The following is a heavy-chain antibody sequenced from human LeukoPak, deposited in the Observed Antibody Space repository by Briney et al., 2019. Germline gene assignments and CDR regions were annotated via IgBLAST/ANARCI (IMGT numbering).Heavy chain of an antibody. CDR1: GFTFSPYT. D-gene: IGHD2-21*01. J-gene: IGHJ4*02. V-gene: IGHV3-21*01. CDR2: ISSSSTSI. Sequence: PGRSLRLSCAASGFTFSPYTMNWVRQAPGKGLEWVSSISSSSTSIYYADSLKGRFTISRDNAKNSVYLQMNSLTAEDTAVYYCARDHSYYFDYWGQGTLVTVPS. CDR3: ARDHSYYFDY.